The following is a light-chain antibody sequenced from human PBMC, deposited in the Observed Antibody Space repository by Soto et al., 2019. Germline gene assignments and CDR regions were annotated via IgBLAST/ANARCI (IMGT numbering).Light chain of an antibody. CDR1: SSVVGSYNR. J-gene: IGLJ1*01. CDR2: EVS. CDR3: YSFTSSNTYV. V-gene: IGLV2-18*02. Sequence: SAPTPPPPLSGAPWQSVTISRTGTSSVVGSYNRVSWYQQPPGTAPKVIIYEVSNRPSGVPDRFSGSKSGNTASLTISGLQPEDEADYYCYSFTSSNTYVFGTGTKVTVL.